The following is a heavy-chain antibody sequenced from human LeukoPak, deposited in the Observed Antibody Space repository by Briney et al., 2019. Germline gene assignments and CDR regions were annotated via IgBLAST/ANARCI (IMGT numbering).Heavy chain of an antibody. Sequence: SETLSLTCAVYGGSFSGYYWSWIRQPPGKGLEWIGEINHSGSTNYNPSLKSRVTISVDTSKNQFSLKLSSVTAADTAVYYCASRVGATTSPYYWGQGTLVTVSS. V-gene: IGHV4-34*01. CDR2: INHSGST. CDR3: ASRVGATTSPYY. J-gene: IGHJ4*02. D-gene: IGHD1-26*01. CDR1: GGSFSGYY.